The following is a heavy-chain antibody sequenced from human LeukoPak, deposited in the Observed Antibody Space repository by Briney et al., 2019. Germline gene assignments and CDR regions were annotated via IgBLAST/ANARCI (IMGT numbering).Heavy chain of an antibody. CDR2: IIPIFGTA. D-gene: IGHD1-1*01. Sequence: GSGVTVSCQACVGTFISYAISWVRPAPGQELEWMGGIIPIFGTANYAQKFQGRVTITVDKSTSTAYMELSSLRSEDTAVYYCARGHAPQLEFDYWGQGTLVTVSS. CDR1: VGTFISYA. CDR3: ARGHAPQLEFDY. V-gene: IGHV1-69*06. J-gene: IGHJ4*02.